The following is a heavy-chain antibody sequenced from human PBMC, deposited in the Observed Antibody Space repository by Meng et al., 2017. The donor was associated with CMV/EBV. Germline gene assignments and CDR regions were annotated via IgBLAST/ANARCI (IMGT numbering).Heavy chain of an antibody. CDR1: GYTFTNYD. CDR2: MNPNSGNT. CDR3: ARDLITLVRGAVSNAFDV. D-gene: IGHD3-10*01. J-gene: IGHJ3*01. V-gene: IGHV1-8*03. Sequence: ASVKVSCKASGYTFTNYDINWVRQATGQGLEWMGWMNPNSGNTGYAQKFQGRVTITRDTSVNTACMELSSLSSDDTAVYYCARDLITLVRGAVSNAFDVWGQGTVVTVSS.